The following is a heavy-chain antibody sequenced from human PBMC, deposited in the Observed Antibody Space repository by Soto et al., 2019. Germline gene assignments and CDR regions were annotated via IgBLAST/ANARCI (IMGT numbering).Heavy chain of an antibody. J-gene: IGHJ4*02. CDR1: GFSLSSDGVA. D-gene: IGHD4-17*01. V-gene: IGHV2-5*01. CDR2: IYWTDDK. CDR3: AHMSCTVTTGYFDF. Sequence: QITLKESGPTLVKPTQTLTLTCTFSGFSLSSDGVAVGWFRLPPGKALEWLALIYWTDDKRYSPSPRSSLTITRDTSKNQVVLTMTNMDPVDTATYYCAHMSCTVTTGYFDFWGQGTLVTVSS.